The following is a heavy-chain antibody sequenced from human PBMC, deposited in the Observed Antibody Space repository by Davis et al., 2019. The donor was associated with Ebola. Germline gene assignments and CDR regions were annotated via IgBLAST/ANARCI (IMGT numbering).Heavy chain of an antibody. D-gene: IGHD5-18*01. CDR2: ISSSSSYT. V-gene: IGHV3-21*01. Sequence: GESLKISCAASGFTFNNYAMNWVRQAPGKGLEWVSSISSSSSYTNYADSVKGRFTISRDNAKNSLYLQMNSLRAEDTAVYYCARDRGYSYGDLDYWGQGTLVTVSS. CDR3: ARDRGYSYGDLDY. J-gene: IGHJ4*02. CDR1: GFTFNNYA.